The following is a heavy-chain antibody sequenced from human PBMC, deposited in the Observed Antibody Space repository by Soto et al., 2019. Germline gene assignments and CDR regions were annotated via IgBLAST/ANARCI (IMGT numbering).Heavy chain of an antibody. CDR2: ISYDGSNK. CDR3: AKVVLSEVAGTPIFDY. CDR1: GFTFSSYG. V-gene: IGHV3-30*18. J-gene: IGHJ4*02. D-gene: IGHD6-19*01. Sequence: QVQLVESGGGVVQPGRSLRLSCAASGFTFSSYGMHWVRQAPGKGLEWVAVISYDGSNKYYADSVKGRFTISRDNSKNTLYLQMNSLRAEDTAVYYCAKVVLSEVAGTPIFDYWGQGTLVTVSS.